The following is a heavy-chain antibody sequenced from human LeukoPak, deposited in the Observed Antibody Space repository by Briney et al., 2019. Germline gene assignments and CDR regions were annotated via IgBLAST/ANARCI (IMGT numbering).Heavy chain of an antibody. CDR1: GGSISSYY. CDR3: ARAIYCSSTSCPLDY. V-gene: IGHV4-59*01. D-gene: IGHD2-2*01. J-gene: IGHJ4*02. CDR2: IYYSGST. Sequence: PSETLSLTCTVPGGSISSYYWSWIRQPPGKGLEWIGYIYYSGSTNYNPSLKSRVTISVDTSKNQFSLKLSSVTAADTAVYYCARAIYCSSTSCPLDYWGQGTLVTVSS.